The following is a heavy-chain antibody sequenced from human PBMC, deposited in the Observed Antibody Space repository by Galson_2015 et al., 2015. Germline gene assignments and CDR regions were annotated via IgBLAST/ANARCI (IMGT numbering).Heavy chain of an antibody. V-gene: IGHV3-30*18. D-gene: IGHD3-10*02. CDR3: AKDWELLGVFGDFFCMDF. CDR1: RFTLSTYG. Sequence: SLRLSCAASRFTLSTYGMHWVRQAPGKGLQWVAVISYDGSNKYYADSVKGRFTITRDNSKNTMYLQMNNLRAEDTAVYYCAKDWELLGVFGDFFCMDFWAQATTVPVSS. J-gene: IGHJ6*02. CDR2: ISYDGSNK.